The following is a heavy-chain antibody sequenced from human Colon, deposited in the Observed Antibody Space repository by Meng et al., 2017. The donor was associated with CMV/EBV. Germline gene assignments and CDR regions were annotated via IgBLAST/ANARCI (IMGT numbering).Heavy chain of an antibody. CDR2: MYFSGIA. V-gene: IGHV4-39*07. CDR1: GDPISSGSHS. J-gene: IGHJ4*02. CDR3: ARDLTNKWFYY. Sequence: MELPDAGLGLVKPAETLSLTCIASGDPISSGSHSWAWFRQTPGKRLVWIGSMYFSGIADYNPSLKSRVSISLHATQKQFSLRITTVAAADSAVYFCARDLTNKWFYYWGQGTLVTASS. D-gene: IGHD1-26*01.